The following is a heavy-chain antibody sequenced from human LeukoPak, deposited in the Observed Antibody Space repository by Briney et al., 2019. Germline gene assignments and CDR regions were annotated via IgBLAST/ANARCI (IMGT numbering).Heavy chain of an antibody. Sequence: TGGSLRLSCAASGFTFSSYSMNWVRQAPGKGLEWVSSISSRSTYIYHADSVKGRFTISRDNAKNSLFLQMNSLRVEDTAVYYCTVTGYWGQGTLVTVSS. CDR2: ISSRSTYI. CDR3: TVTGY. CDR1: GFTFSSYS. J-gene: IGHJ4*02. V-gene: IGHV3-21*01. D-gene: IGHD2-21*02.